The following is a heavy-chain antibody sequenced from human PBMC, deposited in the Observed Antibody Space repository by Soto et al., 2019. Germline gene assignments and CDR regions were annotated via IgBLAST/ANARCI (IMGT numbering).Heavy chain of an antibody. J-gene: IGHJ4*02. V-gene: IGHV3-21*01. CDR2: ISSSSSYI. CDR1: GFTFSSYS. D-gene: IGHD6-19*01. Sequence: SLRLSCAASGFTFSSYSMNWVRQAPGKGLEWVSSISSSSSYIYYADSVKGRFTISRDNAKNSLYLQMNSLRAEDTAVYYCARDSRPVPYSSGWYADYFDYWGQGTLVTVSS. CDR3: ARDSRPVPYSSGWYADYFDY.